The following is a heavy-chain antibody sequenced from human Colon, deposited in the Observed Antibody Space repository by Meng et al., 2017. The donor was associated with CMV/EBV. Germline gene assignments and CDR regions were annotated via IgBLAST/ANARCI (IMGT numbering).Heavy chain of an antibody. V-gene: IGHV3-7*03. CDR3: AKDRTVGGYTFGLDV. CDR2: IKQDGSEK. J-gene: IGHJ6*02. CDR1: GFTFSSYW. Sequence: GESLKISCAASGFTFSSYWMTWVRQAPGKGPEWVANIKQDGSEKYFVDSAKGRFTISRDNAKNSLYLQMDSLRAADTAVYYCAKDRTVGGYTFGLDVWGQGTTVTVSS. D-gene: IGHD5-12*01.